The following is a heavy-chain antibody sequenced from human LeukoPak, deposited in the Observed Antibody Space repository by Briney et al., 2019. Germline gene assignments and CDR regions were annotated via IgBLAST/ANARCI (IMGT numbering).Heavy chain of an antibody. CDR3: ASSGSYYDVDY. CDR2: ISYDGSSR. V-gene: IGHV3-30*03. Sequence: PTGGSLRLSCAASGFTFSSYGIHWVRQAPGKGLEWVAVISYDGSSRNYADSVKGRFAISRDNAKNTLSLQMNSLRPEDTAVYYCASSGSYYDVDYWGQETLVTVSS. CDR1: GFTFSSYG. D-gene: IGHD1-26*01. J-gene: IGHJ4*02.